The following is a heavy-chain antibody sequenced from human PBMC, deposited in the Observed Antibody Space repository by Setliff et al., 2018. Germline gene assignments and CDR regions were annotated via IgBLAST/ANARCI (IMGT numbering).Heavy chain of an antibody. CDR3: ARHKAGITIFGVVINPDAFDI. Sequence: GESLTISCKGSGYSFTSYWIGWVRQMPGKGLEWMGIIYPGDSDTRYSPSFQGQVTISADKSISTAYLQWSSLKASDTAMYYCARHKAGITIFGVVINPDAFDIWGQGTMVTVSS. CDR2: IYPGDSDT. D-gene: IGHD3-3*01. J-gene: IGHJ3*02. CDR1: GYSFTSYW. V-gene: IGHV5-51*01.